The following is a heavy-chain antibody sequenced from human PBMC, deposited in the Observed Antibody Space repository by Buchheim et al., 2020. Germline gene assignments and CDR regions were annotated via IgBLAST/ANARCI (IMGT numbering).Heavy chain of an antibody. CDR2: INQDGSEK. V-gene: IGHV3-7*01. J-gene: IGHJ4*02. Sequence: EVQLVESGGVLVQPGGSLRLSCAASGFTFSDYWMSWVRQAPGKGLEWVANINQDGSEKKYVGSVKGRFTISRDNAENSLYLQMNSLRAEDTAVYYCVRHQMGVGATWGYWGQGAL. CDR1: GFTFSDYW. CDR3: VRHQMGVGATWGY. D-gene: IGHD1-26*01.